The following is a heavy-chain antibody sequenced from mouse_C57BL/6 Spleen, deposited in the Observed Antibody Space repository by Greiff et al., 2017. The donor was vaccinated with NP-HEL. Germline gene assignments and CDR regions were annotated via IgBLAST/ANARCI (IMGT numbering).Heavy chain of an antibody. V-gene: IGHV3-6*01. CDR3: ARGNDAMDY. CDR2: ISYDGSN. Sequence: DVQLQESGPGLVKPSQSLSLTCSVTGYSITSGYYWNWIRQFPGNKLEWMGYISYDGSNNYNPSLKNRISITRDTSKNQLFLKLNSVTTEDTATYYCARGNDAMDYWGQGTSVTVSS. CDR1: GYSITSGYY. J-gene: IGHJ4*01.